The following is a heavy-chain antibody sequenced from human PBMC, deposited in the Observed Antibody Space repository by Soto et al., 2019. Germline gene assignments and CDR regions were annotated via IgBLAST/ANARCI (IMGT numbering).Heavy chain of an antibody. D-gene: IGHD2-2*01. Sequence: PGESLKISCKGSGYSFTSYWISWVRQMPGKGLEWMGRIDPSDSYTNYSPSFQGHVTISADKSISTAYLQWSSLKASDTAMYYCARQFDIVVAPAANDYYYYGMDVRGQRTTVTVSS. J-gene: IGHJ6*02. CDR1: GYSFTSYW. CDR2: IDPSDSYT. V-gene: IGHV5-10-1*01. CDR3: ARQFDIVVAPAANDYYYYGMDV.